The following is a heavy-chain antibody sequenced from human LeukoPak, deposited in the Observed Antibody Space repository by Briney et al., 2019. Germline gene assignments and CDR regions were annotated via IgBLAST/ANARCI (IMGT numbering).Heavy chain of an antibody. CDR2: ISGSGGST. V-gene: IGHV3-23*01. J-gene: IGHJ4*02. CDR3: AKRSSPYYYGSGSYYYFDY. Sequence: GGSLRLSCAASGFTFSSYAMSWVRQAPGKGLEWVSAISGSGGSTYYADSVKGRFTISRGNSKNTLYLQMNSLRAEDTAVYYCAKRSSPYYYGSGSYYYFDYWGQGTLVTVSS. CDR1: GFTFSSYA. D-gene: IGHD3-10*01.